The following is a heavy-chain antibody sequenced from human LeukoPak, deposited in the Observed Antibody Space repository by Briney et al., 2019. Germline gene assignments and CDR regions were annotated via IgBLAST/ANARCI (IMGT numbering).Heavy chain of an antibody. CDR1: GYTFTGYY. V-gene: IGHV1-2*02. Sequence: ASVKVSCKASGYTFTGYYMHWVRQAPGQGLEWMGWINPNSGGTNYAQEFQGRVTMTRDTSISTAYMELSRLRSDDTAVYYCARAYYDFWSGLPVDYWGQGTLVTVSS. J-gene: IGHJ4*02. D-gene: IGHD3-3*01. CDR3: ARAYYDFWSGLPVDY. CDR2: INPNSGGT.